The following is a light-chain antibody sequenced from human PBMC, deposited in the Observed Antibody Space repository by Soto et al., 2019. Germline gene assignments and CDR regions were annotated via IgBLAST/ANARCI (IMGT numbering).Light chain of an antibody. J-gene: IGKJ1*01. V-gene: IGKV3-20*01. CDR2: GAS. CDR1: QVVAGTF. Sequence: EIVLTQSPDTLSLSPGERATLSCRASQVVAGTFLAWYQQKPCQAPRLLIYGASSRATGIQDRFSGSGAGKDFSLTISRLEPEDFAVYYCQQYGGSPRTFCQGTKLEIK. CDR3: QQYGGSPRT.